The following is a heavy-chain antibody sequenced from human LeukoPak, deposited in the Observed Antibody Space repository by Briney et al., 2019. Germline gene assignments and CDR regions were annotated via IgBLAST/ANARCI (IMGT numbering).Heavy chain of an antibody. CDR2: INPSGGST. J-gene: IGHJ4*02. D-gene: IGHD1-26*01. CDR3: ATLIVGATAGPYFDY. Sequence: GASVKVSCKASGYTFTSYYMHWVRQAPGQGLEWMGIINPSGGSTSYAQKFQGRVTMTRDTSTSTVYMELSSLRSEDTAVYYCATLIVGATAGPYFDYWGQGTLVTVSS. CDR1: GYTFTSYY. V-gene: IGHV1-46*01.